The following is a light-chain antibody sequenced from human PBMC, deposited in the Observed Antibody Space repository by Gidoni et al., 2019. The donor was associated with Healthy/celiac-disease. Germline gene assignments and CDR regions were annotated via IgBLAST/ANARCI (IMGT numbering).Light chain of an antibody. V-gene: IGLV1-44*01. CDR2: SNN. CDR1: SSNIGSNT. CDR3: AAWDDSLNGPV. J-gene: IGLJ3*02. Sequence: QSVLTPPPSASGTPGQRVTISCSGSSSNIGSNTVNWYQQLPGTAPKLLIYSNNHRPSGVPDRFSGSKSGTSASLAISGLQSEDEADYYCAAWDDSLNGPVFGGGTKLTVL.